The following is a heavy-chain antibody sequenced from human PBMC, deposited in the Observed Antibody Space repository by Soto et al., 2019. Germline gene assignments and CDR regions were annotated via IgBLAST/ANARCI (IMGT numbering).Heavy chain of an antibody. CDR2: IYYSGST. D-gene: IGHD4-17*01. CDR3: ATHPPYGPLDH. J-gene: IGHJ4*02. CDR1: GGSISSGSHY. Sequence: SETLSLTCTVSGGSISSGSHYWGWIRQPPDKGLEWIGSIYYSGSTDYNPSLKSRVTISVDTSKNQFSLRLTSVTAADTAVYYCATHPPYGPLDHWGQGTLVTVSS. V-gene: IGHV4-39*01.